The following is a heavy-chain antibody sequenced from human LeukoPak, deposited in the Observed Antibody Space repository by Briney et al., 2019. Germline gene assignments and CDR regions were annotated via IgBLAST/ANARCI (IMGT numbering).Heavy chain of an antibody. V-gene: IGHV3-74*01. J-gene: IGHJ3*01. CDR3: ARETREAGSGDHQTDSFDV. D-gene: IGHD2-15*01. Sequence: PGGSLRLSCAASGFAFNNYAMHWVRQAPGKGLVWVSRINSDASRPSYADSVKGRFTISRDNAKNILYLQMNSLRVEDTALYYCARETREAGSGDHQTDSFDVWGQGTMVSVSS. CDR2: INSDASRP. CDR1: GFAFNNYA.